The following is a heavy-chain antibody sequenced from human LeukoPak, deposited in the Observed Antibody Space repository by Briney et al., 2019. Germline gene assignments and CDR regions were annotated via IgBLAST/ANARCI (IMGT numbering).Heavy chain of an antibody. CDR3: ATGPDGYPNFDY. J-gene: IGHJ4*02. Sequence: ASVQVSCKVSGYTLTELSMHWVRQAPGKGLEWMGGFDPEDGETIYAQKFQGRVTMTEDTSTDTAYMELSSLRSEDTAVYYCATGPDGYPNFDYWGQGTLVTVSS. V-gene: IGHV1-24*01. CDR2: FDPEDGET. CDR1: GYTLTELS. D-gene: IGHD5-24*01.